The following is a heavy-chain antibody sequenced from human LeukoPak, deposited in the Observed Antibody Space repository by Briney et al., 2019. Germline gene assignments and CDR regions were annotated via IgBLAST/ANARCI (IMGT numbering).Heavy chain of an antibody. CDR2: ISGSGGST. J-gene: IGHJ4*02. CDR3: TTEYDFWSGYSTYYFDY. D-gene: IGHD3-3*01. CDR1: GFTFSSYA. V-gene: IGHV3-23*01. Sequence: QPGGSLRLSCAASGFTFSSYAMSWVRQAPGKGLEWVSAISGSGGSTYYADSVKGRFTISRDNSKNTLYLQMNSLKTEDTAVYYCTTEYDFWSGYSTYYFDYWGQGTLVTVSS.